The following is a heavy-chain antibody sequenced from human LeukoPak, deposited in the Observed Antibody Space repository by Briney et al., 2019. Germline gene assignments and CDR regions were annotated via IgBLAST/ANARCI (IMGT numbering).Heavy chain of an antibody. V-gene: IGHV1-69*04. CDR2: IIPILGIA. D-gene: IGHD2-2*01. CDR3: ARDVITGCSTSRRNRFDP. J-gene: IGHJ5*02. CDR1: GGTFSSYA. Sequence: ASAKVSCKASGGTFSSYAISWVRQAPGQGLEWMGRIIPILGIANYAQKFQGRVTITADKSTSTAYMELSSLRSEDTAVYYCARDVITGCSTSRRNRFDPWGQGTLVTVSS.